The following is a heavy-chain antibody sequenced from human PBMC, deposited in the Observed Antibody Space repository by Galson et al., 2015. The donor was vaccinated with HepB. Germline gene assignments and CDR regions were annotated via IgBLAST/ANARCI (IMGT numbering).Heavy chain of an antibody. CDR2: IHTSGGGT. Sequence: SVKVSCKASGYKFTSYYLHWVRQVPGQGPEWMGIIHTSGGGTSYQQKFQGRVTMTRDTSTDTSYMELSRLRPDDTAVYYCARDRGYSGYDYGHYYGLDVWGQGTTVTVSS. V-gene: IGHV1-46*01. CDR1: GYKFTSYY. J-gene: IGHJ6*02. CDR3: ARDRGYSGYDYGHYYGLDV. D-gene: IGHD5-12*01.